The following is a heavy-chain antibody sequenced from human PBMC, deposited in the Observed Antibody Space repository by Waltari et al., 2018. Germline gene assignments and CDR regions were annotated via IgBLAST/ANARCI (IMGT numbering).Heavy chain of an antibody. V-gene: IGHV4-39*07. Sequence: QLQMAESGPGLVRPSETLSLTCAVSGGSITTITFFWGWIRQPPGKGREWIGRVSYNGSTYYNPSLKRGVAISGDTSKNQISLRLSSVTAADTAVYYCARGLGAIYWGHGTLVTVSS. CDR3: ARGLGAIY. CDR2: VSYNGST. CDR1: GGSITTITFF. J-gene: IGHJ4*01. D-gene: IGHD3-16*01.